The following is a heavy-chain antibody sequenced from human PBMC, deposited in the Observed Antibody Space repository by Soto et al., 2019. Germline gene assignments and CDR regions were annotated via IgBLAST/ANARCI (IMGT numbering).Heavy chain of an antibody. D-gene: IGHD6-19*01. Sequence: GGSLRLSCAASGFTFSSYGMHWVRQAPGKGLEWVAVISYDGRNKYYADSVKGRFTIPRDNSKNTLYLQMSSLRPEDTAVYYCVKDGSSGWPYYYGMDVWGQGTTGTVSS. CDR3: VKDGSSGWPYYYGMDV. V-gene: IGHV3-30*18. CDR2: ISYDGRNK. CDR1: GFTFSSYG. J-gene: IGHJ6*02.